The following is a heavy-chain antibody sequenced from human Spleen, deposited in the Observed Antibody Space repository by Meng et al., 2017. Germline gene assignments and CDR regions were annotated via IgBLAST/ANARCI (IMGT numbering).Heavy chain of an antibody. CDR3: ARGPTTMAHDFDY. D-gene: IGHD4-11*01. CDR1: GGSFSDYY. J-gene: IGHJ4*02. Sequence: VQLQESGPGLVKLSQTLSLTCVVSGGSFSDYYWSWIRQPPGKGLEWIGEINHSGSTNYNPSLESRATISVDTSQNNLSLKLSSVTAADSAVYYCARGPTTMAHDFDYWGQGTLVTVSS. V-gene: IGHV4-34*09. CDR2: INHSGST.